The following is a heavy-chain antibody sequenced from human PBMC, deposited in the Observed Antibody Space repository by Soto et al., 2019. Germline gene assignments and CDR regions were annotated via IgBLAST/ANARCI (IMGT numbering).Heavy chain of an antibody. D-gene: IGHD3-22*01. CDR3: AKALEDYYDSRNI. CDR2: ISGSGGST. Sequence: GGSLRLSCAASGFTFISYAMSWVRQAPGKGLEWVSAISGSGGSTYYADSVKGRFTISRDNSKNTLYLQMNSLRAEDTAVYYCAKALEDYYDSRNIWGQGTMVTVSS. V-gene: IGHV3-23*01. CDR1: GFTFISYA. J-gene: IGHJ3*02.